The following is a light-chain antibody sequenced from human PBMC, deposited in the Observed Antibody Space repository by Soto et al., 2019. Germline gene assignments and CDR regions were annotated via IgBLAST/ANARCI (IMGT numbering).Light chain of an antibody. V-gene: IGKV3-15*01. CDR2: GTS. CDR1: QYINTR. CDR3: HQYNGWPRT. J-gene: IGKJ1*01. Sequence: EIVLTQSPATLSSFPGDRVTLSCRASQYINTRLAWYQHRPGQAPSLLIYGTSTRAGGVPARFSGGGSGTEFTLTITSLQSEDFAVYYCHQYNGWPRTFGQGTKVDIK.